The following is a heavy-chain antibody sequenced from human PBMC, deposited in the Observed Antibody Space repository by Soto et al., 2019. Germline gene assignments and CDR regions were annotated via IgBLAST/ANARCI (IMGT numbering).Heavy chain of an antibody. CDR2: ISSSGSTI. CDR3: ARELWDSNYRHRWFDP. J-gene: IGHJ5*02. Sequence: PGGSLRLSCAASGFTFSSYEMNWVRQAPGKGLEWVSYISSSGSTIYYADSVRGRFTISRDNAKNSLYLQMNSLRAEDTAVYYCARELWDSNYRHRWFDPWGQGTLVTVSS. D-gene: IGHD4-4*01. CDR1: GFTFSSYE. V-gene: IGHV3-48*03.